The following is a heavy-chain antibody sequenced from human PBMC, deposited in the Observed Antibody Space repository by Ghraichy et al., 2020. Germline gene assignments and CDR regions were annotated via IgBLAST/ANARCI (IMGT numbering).Heavy chain of an antibody. V-gene: IGHV3-30-3*01. CDR3: ARDLLTGTTSLCWFDP. CDR2: ISYDGSNK. D-gene: IGHD1-7*01. CDR1: GFTFSSYA. J-gene: IGHJ5*02. Sequence: GGSLRLSCAASGFTFSSYAMHWIRQAPGKGLEWVAVISYDGSNKYYADPVKGRFTISRDNSKNTLYLQMNSLRAEDTAVYYCARDLLTGTTSLCWFDPWGQGTLVTVSS.